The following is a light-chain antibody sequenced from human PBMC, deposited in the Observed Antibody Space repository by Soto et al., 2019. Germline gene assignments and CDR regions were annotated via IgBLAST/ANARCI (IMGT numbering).Light chain of an antibody. CDR1: QGISTW. V-gene: IGKV1-12*01. Sequence: DIQMTQSPSSVSASVGDRVTITCRASQGISTWVAWYQQKPEKAPKLVIYDASSLQSGVPSRFSGSGSGTDFTLTISSLQPDDFATYYCQQANSFPLTFGGGTKVEI. CDR3: QQANSFPLT. J-gene: IGKJ4*02. CDR2: DAS.